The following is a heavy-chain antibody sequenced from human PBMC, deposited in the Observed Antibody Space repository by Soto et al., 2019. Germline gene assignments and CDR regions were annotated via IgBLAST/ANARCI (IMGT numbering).Heavy chain of an antibody. Sequence: GGSLRLSCAASGFTCSSYGMHWVRQAPGKGLEWVAVISYDGSNKYYADSVKGRFTISRDNSKNTLYLQMNSLRAEDTAVYYCARPDSGTFDYWGQGTLVTVSS. V-gene: IGHV3-30*03. D-gene: IGHD1-1*01. CDR3: ARPDSGTFDY. J-gene: IGHJ4*02. CDR1: GFTCSSYG. CDR2: ISYDGSNK.